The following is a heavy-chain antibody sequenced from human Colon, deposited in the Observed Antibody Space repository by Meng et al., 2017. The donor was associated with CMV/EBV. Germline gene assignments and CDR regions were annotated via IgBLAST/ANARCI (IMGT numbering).Heavy chain of an antibody. V-gene: IGHV4-39*07. Sequence: GSLRLSCTVSGGSISSSGYNWGWIRQPPGEGLEWIGSIYYRGRTYYNPSLKSRVTMSIDTSKNQFSLKLSSVTAADTAVYYCARVGGARSPPGVWGQGTLVTVSS. CDR3: ARVGGARSPPGV. J-gene: IGHJ4*02. D-gene: IGHD2-21*01. CDR1: GGSISSSGYN. CDR2: IYYRGRT.